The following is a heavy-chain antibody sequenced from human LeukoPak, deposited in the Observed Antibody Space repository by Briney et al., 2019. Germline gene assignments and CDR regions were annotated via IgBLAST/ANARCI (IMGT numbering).Heavy chain of an antibody. J-gene: IGHJ4*02. CDR1: GFTFSFYA. Sequence: GESLSLSCAASGFTFSFYAMSWVRRAPGKGLEWVSSICSSGDVTFYPYPVKRRFTIVSNNSKNTLYLQMNSLRAEDTAIYYCAKDRPNYYESNGHYYKRDGDYWGQGTLVTVSS. V-gene: IGHV3-23*01. D-gene: IGHD3-22*01. CDR2: ICSSGDVT. CDR3: AKDRPNYYESNGHYYKRDGDY.